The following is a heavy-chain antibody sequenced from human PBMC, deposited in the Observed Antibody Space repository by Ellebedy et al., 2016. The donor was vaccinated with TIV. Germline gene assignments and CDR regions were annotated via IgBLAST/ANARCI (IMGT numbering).Heavy chain of an antibody. CDR1: GGTFRSYA. D-gene: IGHD2-2*01. CDR3: ARDLCSSTSCYFPPSTDNWFDP. V-gene: IGHV1-69*13. Sequence: AASVKVSCKASGGTFRSYAINWVRQAPGQGLEWMGGIIALFGTANYAQKFQGRVTITADESTSTVYMELSSLRSEDTAMYYCARDLCSSTSCYFPPSTDNWFDPWGQGTLVTVSS. CDR2: IIALFGTA. J-gene: IGHJ5*02.